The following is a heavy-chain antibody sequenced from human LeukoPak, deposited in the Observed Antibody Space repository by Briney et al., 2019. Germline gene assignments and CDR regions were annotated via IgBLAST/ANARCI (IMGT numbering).Heavy chain of an antibody. V-gene: IGHV1-2*02. CDR3: ARDPGHSSPRGDY. D-gene: IGHD5-18*01. CDR2: INPNSGGT. CDR1: GYTFTDYF. Sequence: ASVKVSCKASGYTFTDYFMHWVRQAPGQGLEWMGWINPNSGGTHYAQKFQGRVTMTRDTSISTAYMELSRLRSDDTAVYYCARDPGHSSPRGDYWGQGTLVTVSS. J-gene: IGHJ4*02.